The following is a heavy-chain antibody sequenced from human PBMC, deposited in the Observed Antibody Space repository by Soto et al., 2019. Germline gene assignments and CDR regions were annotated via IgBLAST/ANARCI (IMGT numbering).Heavy chain of an antibody. CDR2: IYHSGST. CDR1: GGSISSGGYY. CDR3: ARGQVVAAQH. D-gene: IGHD2-15*01. V-gene: IGHV4-30-2*01. Sequence: QLQLQESGSGLVKPSQTLSLTCAVSGGSISSGGYYWSWIRQPPGKGLEWIGYIYHSGSTYYNPSFKSRVTLSVDRSKQQFFLKLSSVTAADTAVYSCARGQVVAAQHWGQGALVTVSS. J-gene: IGHJ4*02.